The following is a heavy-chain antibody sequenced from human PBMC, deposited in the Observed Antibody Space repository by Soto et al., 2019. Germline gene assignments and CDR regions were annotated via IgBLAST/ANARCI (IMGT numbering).Heavy chain of an antibody. J-gene: IGHJ6*02. Sequence: QVQLVESGGGVVQPGRSLRLSCAASGFTFSSYGMHWVRQAPGKGLEWVALISHDGSNKYYVDSVKGRFTISRDNSKNTLFLQMNSLRAGDTAVHYCAKDRLRGGFLTTATTNGMDVWGQGTTVTVSS. V-gene: IGHV3-30*18. CDR3: AKDRLRGGFLTTATTNGMDV. CDR1: GFTFSSYG. CDR2: ISHDGSNK. D-gene: IGHD1-26*01.